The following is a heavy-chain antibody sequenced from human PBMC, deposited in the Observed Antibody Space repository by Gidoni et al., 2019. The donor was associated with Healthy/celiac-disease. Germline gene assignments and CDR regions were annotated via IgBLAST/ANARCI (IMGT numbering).Heavy chain of an antibody. J-gene: IGHJ4*02. V-gene: IGHV1-8*01. CDR3: ARARTPYSSSSAVFDY. Sequence: QVPLVQSGAEVKKPAASVKVSCMASGYTFTSYATNRVRQATGQGLEWMGWMNPNRGNTGDAQKFQGRVTRTRNTSISTAYMELSSLRSEDTAVYYCARARTPYSSSSAVFDYWGQGTLVTVSS. CDR2: MNPNRGNT. D-gene: IGHD6-6*01. CDR1: GYTFTSYA.